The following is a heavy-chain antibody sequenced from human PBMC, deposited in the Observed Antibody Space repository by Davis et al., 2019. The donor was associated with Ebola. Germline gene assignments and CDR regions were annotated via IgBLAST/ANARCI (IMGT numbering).Heavy chain of an antibody. D-gene: IGHD1-26*01. CDR1: GYNFPGYW. V-gene: IGHV5-51*01. Sequence: PGGSLRLSCKGSGYNFPGYWIGWVRQMPGKGLEWMGIIYPRDSDTRYSPSFQGQVTGSADLSIRTAFLQWSSLKASDTATYYCAIREASSGPSPTFYYWGQGTPVTVSS. CDR3: AIREASSGPSPTFYY. CDR2: IYPRDSDT. J-gene: IGHJ4*02.